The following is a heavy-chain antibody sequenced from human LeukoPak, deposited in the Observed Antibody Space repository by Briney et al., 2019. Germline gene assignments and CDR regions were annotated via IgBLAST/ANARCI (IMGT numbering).Heavy chain of an antibody. Sequence: GGSLRLSCSASGFTFSSYAMHWVRQAPGKGLEYVSAISSNGGSTYYADSVKGRFTISRDNSKNTLYLQMNSLRAEDTAVYYCAKDAYYYDSSGYYLRSLDYWGQGTLVTVSS. CDR1: GFTFSSYA. J-gene: IGHJ4*02. D-gene: IGHD3-22*01. V-gene: IGHV3-64*04. CDR2: ISSNGGST. CDR3: AKDAYYYDSSGYYLRSLDY.